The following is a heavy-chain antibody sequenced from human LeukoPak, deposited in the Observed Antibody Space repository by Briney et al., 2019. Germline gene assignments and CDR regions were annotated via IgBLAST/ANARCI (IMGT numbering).Heavy chain of an antibody. CDR1: GGSISSGGYY. J-gene: IGHJ4*02. V-gene: IGHV4-31*03. D-gene: IGHD2-15*01. CDR2: IYYGGST. Sequence: SETLSLTCTVSGGSISSGGYYWSWIRQHPGKGLEWIGYIYYGGSTYYNPSLKSRVTISVDTSKNQFSLKLSSVTAADTAVYYCARVGGGYYFDYWGQGTLVTVSS. CDR3: ARVGGGYYFDY.